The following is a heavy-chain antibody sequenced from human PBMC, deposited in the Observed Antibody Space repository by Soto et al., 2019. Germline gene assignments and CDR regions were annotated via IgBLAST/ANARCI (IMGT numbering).Heavy chain of an antibody. CDR3: AHCFYPYPGYFDY. J-gene: IGHJ4*02. CDR1: GFSVDATGVG. D-gene: IGHD3-16*02. CDR2: IYWDDDK. Sequence: QITLKESGPTLVKPTQTLTLTCTFSGFSVDATGVGVGWIRQPPGKALEWLALIYWDDDKRHSPSLKTMPTITQDPSNHHVLLTITPIDPDAPATYYCAHCFYPYPGYFDYCGQGTLLTLSS. V-gene: IGHV2-5*02.